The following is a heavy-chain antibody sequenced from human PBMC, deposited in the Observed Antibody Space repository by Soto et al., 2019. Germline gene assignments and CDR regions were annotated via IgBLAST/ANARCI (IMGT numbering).Heavy chain of an antibody. J-gene: IGHJ4*02. V-gene: IGHV4-39*01. CDR2: IYYSGST. D-gene: IGHD3-22*01. Sequence: KTSETLSLTCTVSGGSISSSSYYWGWIRQPPGKGLEWIGSIYYSGSTYYNPSLKSRVTISVDTSKNQFSLKLSSVTAADTAVYYCARRRYYDSSGYYYVSPFDYWGQGTLVTV. CDR1: GGSISSSSYY. CDR3: ARRRYYDSSGYYYVSPFDY.